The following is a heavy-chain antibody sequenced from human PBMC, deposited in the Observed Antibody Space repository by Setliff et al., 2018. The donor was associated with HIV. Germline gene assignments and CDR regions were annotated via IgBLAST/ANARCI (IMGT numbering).Heavy chain of an antibody. CDR2: IYYTGST. CDR3: ASGYNYAYSDY. J-gene: IGHJ4*02. Sequence: SETLSLTCGVSGASISNHYWSWVRQSPGKGLEWIGYIYYTGSTNYNPSLKSRIAISVDTSKNQLSLKLRSVTAADTAMYYCASGYNYAYSDYWGQGTLVTVSS. D-gene: IGHD5-18*01. CDR1: GASISNHY. V-gene: IGHV4-59*08.